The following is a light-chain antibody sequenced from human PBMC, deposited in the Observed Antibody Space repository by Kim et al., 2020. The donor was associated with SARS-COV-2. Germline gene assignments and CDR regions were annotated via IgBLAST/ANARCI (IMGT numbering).Light chain of an antibody. J-gene: IGLJ2*01. CDR2: GKN. CDR3: NSSDSTGNLVV. CDR1: SLRSYY. V-gene: IGLV3-19*01. Sequence: SSELTQDPAVSVALGQTVRITCQGDSLRSYYASWYQQKPGQAPVLVIYGKNNRPSGIPDRFSVSSSGNPASLTITGARAEAEANYYCNSSDSTGNLVVFC.